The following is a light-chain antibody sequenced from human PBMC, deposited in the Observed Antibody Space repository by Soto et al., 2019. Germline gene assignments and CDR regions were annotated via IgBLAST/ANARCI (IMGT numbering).Light chain of an antibody. Sequence: DIQMTQSPSTLSASIGDRVTITCRASQSISSWLAWYQQKPGKAPKLLIYAASTLQSGVPSRFSGSGSGTDFTLTISCLQPEDVAAYYCQKYNSAPLTVGGGTKVDIK. CDR3: QKYNSAPLT. V-gene: IGKV1-5*01. J-gene: IGKJ4*01. CDR1: QSISSW. CDR2: AAS.